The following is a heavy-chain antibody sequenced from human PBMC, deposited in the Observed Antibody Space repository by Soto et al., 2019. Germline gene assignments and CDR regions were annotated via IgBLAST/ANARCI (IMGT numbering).Heavy chain of an antibody. Sequence: PGESLKISCKGSGYSFTTYWIGWVRQMPGKGLEWMGIFYPGDSDTRYSPSFQGQVTISADKSISTAYLQWSSLKASDTAMYYCARHLYGDYDAMDVWGQGSTVTVSS. CDR2: FYPGDSDT. CDR3: ARHLYGDYDAMDV. J-gene: IGHJ6*02. D-gene: IGHD2-8*01. CDR1: GYSFTTYW. V-gene: IGHV5-51*01.